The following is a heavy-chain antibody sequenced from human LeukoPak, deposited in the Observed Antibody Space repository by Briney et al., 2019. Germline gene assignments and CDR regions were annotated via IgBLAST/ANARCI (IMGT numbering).Heavy chain of an antibody. CDR1: GGSISSYY. CDR3: ARGGGLLLWFGERGLFDY. V-gene: IGHV4-59*01. J-gene: IGHJ4*02. CDR2: IYYSGST. Sequence: NTSETLSLTCTVSGGSISSYYWSWIRQPPGKGLEWIGYIYYSGSTNYNPSLKSRVTISVDTSKNQFSLKLSSVTAADTAVYYCARGGGLLLWFGERGLFDYWGQGTLVTVSS. D-gene: IGHD3-10*01.